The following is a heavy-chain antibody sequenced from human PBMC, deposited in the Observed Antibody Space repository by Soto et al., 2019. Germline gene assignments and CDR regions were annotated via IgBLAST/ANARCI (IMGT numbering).Heavy chain of an antibody. CDR1: GFTFSSYA. J-gene: IGHJ6*02. CDR2: ISYDGSNK. Sequence: QVQLVESGGGVVQPGRSLRLSCAASGFTFSSYAMHWVRQAPGKGLEWVAVISYDGSNKYYADSVKGRFTISRDNSKNTLYLKMNSLRAEDTAVYYCAKEDVGATTGFGGYYSGMDVWGQGTTVIVSS. V-gene: IGHV3-30-3*01. D-gene: IGHD1-26*01. CDR3: AKEDVGATTGFGGYYSGMDV.